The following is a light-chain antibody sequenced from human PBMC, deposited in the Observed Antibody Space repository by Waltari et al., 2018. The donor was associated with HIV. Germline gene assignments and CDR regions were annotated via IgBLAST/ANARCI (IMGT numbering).Light chain of an antibody. J-gene: IGLJ2*01. CDR3: QVWDESNEQVV. Sequence: YVLTQPPSVSVAPGQKPRITCGGDNIAGKIVHWYPRSPGQAPASVVFQVLCRPPGIPERFSGSISGNTATLIISRVEDGDEADYYCQVWDESNEQVVFGGGTRLTVL. CDR2: QVL. CDR1: NIAGKI. V-gene: IGLV3-21*02.